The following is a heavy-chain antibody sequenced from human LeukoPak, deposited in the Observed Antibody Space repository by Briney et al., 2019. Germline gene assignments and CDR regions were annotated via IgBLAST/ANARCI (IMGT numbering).Heavy chain of an antibody. CDR1: GYTFTSYY. CDR2: INPSGGST. J-gene: IGHJ4*02. CDR3: ARGGLRRGISQSSRSFDY. Sequence: GASVKVSCKASGYTFTSYYMHWVRQAPGQGLEWMGIINPSGGSTSYAQKFQGRVTMTRDTSTSTVYMELSRLRSDDTAVYYCARGGLRRGISQSSRSFDYWGQGTLVTVSS. V-gene: IGHV1-46*01. D-gene: IGHD6-13*01.